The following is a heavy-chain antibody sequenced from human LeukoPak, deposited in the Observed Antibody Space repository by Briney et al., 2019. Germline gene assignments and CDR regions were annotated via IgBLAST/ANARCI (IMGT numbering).Heavy chain of an antibody. CDR2: IYSGSST. D-gene: IGHD6-19*01. CDR1: GFTVSRNY. J-gene: IGHJ4*02. Sequence: GGSLRLSCAVSGFTVSRNYMNWVRQAPGKGLEWVSIIYSGSSTYYADSVKGRFTISRDNSKNTLFLQMNSLRADDTAVYYCAGSIAVDDFDYWGQGTLVTVSS. V-gene: IGHV3-53*01. CDR3: AGSIAVDDFDY.